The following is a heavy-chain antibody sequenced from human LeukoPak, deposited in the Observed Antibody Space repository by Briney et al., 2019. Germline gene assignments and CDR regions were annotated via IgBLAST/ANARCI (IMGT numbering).Heavy chain of an antibody. D-gene: IGHD6-19*01. Sequence: PGGSLRLSCAASGFTFSSYAMSWVRQAPGKGLEWVSAISGSGGSTYYADSVKGRFTISRDNSKNTLYLQMNGLRAEDTAVYYCAKERRFLSSGWVDYWGQGTLVTVSS. CDR2: ISGSGGST. V-gene: IGHV3-23*01. J-gene: IGHJ4*02. CDR1: GFTFSSYA. CDR3: AKERRFLSSGWVDY.